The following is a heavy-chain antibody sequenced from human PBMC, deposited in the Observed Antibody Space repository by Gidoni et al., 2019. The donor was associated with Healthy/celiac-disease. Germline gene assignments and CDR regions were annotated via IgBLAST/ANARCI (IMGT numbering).Heavy chain of an antibody. CDR3: AREGSGSYYHPAFDI. V-gene: IGHV3-33*01. D-gene: IGHD1-26*01. Sequence: LEWVAVIWYDGSNKYYADSVKGRFTISRDNSKNTLYLQMNSLRAEDTAVYYCAREGSGSYYHPAFDIWGQGTMVTVSS. J-gene: IGHJ3*02. CDR2: IWYDGSNK.